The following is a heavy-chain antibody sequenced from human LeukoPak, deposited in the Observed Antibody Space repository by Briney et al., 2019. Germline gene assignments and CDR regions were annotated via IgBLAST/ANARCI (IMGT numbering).Heavy chain of an antibody. CDR2: IYTSGST. Sequence: SETLSLTCTVSGGSISSGSYYWSWIRQPAGKGLEWIGRIYTSGSTNYNPSLKSRVTISVDTSKNQFSLKLSSVTAADTAVYYCARVDSSSWYEVDYWGQGTLVTVSS. D-gene: IGHD6-13*01. V-gene: IGHV4-61*02. CDR1: GGSISSGSYY. J-gene: IGHJ4*02. CDR3: ARVDSSSWYEVDY.